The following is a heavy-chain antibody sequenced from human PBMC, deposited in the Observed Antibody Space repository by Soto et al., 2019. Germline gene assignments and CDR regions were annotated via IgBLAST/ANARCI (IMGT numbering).Heavy chain of an antibody. V-gene: IGHV3-15*01. J-gene: IGHJ4*02. CDR2: IKSKTDGGTT. Sequence: GGSLRLSCAASGFTFSNAWMSWVRQAPGKGLEWVGRIKSKTDGGTTDYAAPVKGRFTISRDDSKNTLYLQMNSLKTEDTAVYYCTTLGSGSYYPHDYWGQGTLVTVSS. CDR1: GFTFSNAW. CDR3: TTLGSGSYYPHDY. D-gene: IGHD3-10*01.